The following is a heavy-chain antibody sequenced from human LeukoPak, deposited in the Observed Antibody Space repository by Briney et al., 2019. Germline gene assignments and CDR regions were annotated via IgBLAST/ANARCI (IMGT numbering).Heavy chain of an antibody. CDR3: ATTRGSSFDY. CDR2: ISSSGSTI. Sequence: GGSLRLSCAASGFTFSSYEMNWVRQAPGKGLEWVSYISSSGSTIYYADSVKGRFTTSRDNSKNTLYLQMNSLRVEDTAVYYCATTRGSSFDYWGQGTLVTVSS. CDR1: GFTFSSYE. J-gene: IGHJ4*02. V-gene: IGHV3-48*03. D-gene: IGHD3-10*01.